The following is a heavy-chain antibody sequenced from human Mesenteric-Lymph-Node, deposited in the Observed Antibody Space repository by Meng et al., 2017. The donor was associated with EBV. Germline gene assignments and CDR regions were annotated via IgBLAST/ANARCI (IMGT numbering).Heavy chain of an antibody. CDR1: GGCISSGGYY. J-gene: IGHJ3*02. D-gene: IGHD2-15*01. Sequence: QGLLPEAGPGLVKPSHTLSLTCACSGGCISSGGYYWSWIRQPPGKGLEWIVYIYFSGSTYYNPSLKSRVTISVDTSKNQFSLRLSSVTAADTAVYHCARVKDADDAFDIWGQGTMVTVSS. V-gene: IGHV4-30-4*01. CDR3: ARVKDADDAFDI. CDR2: IYFSGST.